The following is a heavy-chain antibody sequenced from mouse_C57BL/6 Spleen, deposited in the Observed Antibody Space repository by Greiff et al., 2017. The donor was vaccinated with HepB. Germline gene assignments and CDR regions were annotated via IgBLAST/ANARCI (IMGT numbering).Heavy chain of an antibody. CDR1: GYSITSGYY. D-gene: IGHD3-2*02. J-gene: IGHJ3*01. V-gene: IGHV3-6*01. Sequence: VQLKESGPGLVKPSQSLSLTCSVTGYSITSGYYWNWIRQFPGNKLEWMGYISYDGSNNYNPSLKNRISITRDTSKNQFFLKLNSVTTEDTATYYCAREGEVRSSSWFAYWGQGTLVTVSA. CDR3: AREGEVRSSSWFAY. CDR2: ISYDGSN.